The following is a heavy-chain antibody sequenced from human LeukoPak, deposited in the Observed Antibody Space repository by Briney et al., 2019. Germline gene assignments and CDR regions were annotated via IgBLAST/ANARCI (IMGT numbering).Heavy chain of an antibody. V-gene: IGHV6-1*01. J-gene: IGHJ5*02. CDR2: TYYRSKWYN. CDR1: GDSVSSNSAA. Sequence: SQTLSLTCAISGDSVSSNSAAWNWIRQSPSRGLEWLGRTYYRSKWYNDYAVSVKSRITINPDTSKNQFSLQLNSVTPEDTAVYYCARNSITIFGVVNNWFDHWGQGTLVTVSS. D-gene: IGHD3-3*01. CDR3: ARNSITIFGVVNNWFDH.